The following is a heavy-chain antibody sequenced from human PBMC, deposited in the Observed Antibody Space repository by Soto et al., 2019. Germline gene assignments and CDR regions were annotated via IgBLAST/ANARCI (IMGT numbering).Heavy chain of an antibody. V-gene: IGHV3-30-3*01. CDR1: GFTFSSYA. CDR2: ISYDGSNK. J-gene: IGHJ6*02. CDR3: ARDYNYYGSGSYSAAYYYYGMDV. D-gene: IGHD3-10*01. Sequence: GGSLRLSCAASGFTFSSYAMRWVRQAPGKGLEWVAVISYDGSNKYYADSVKGRFTISRDNSKNTLYLQMNSLRAEDTAVYYCARDYNYYGSGSYSAAYYYYGMDVWGQGTTVTV.